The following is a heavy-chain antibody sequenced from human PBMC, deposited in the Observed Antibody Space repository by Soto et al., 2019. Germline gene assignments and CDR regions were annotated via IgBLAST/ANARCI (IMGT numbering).Heavy chain of an antibody. Sequence: GGSLSLSCAASGFTFSSYAMHWVRQAPGKGLEWVAVISYDGSNKYYADSVKGRFTISRDNSKNTLYLQMNSLRAEDTAVYYCARDSAIGAVAVTNWFDPWGQGTLVTVSS. J-gene: IGHJ5*02. V-gene: IGHV3-30-3*01. CDR3: ARDSAIGAVAVTNWFDP. CDR2: ISYDGSNK. CDR1: GFTFSSYA. D-gene: IGHD6-19*01.